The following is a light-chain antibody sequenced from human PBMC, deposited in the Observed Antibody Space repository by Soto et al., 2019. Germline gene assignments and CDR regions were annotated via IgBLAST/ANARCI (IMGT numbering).Light chain of an antibody. V-gene: IGKV3-11*01. CDR2: DAS. CDR3: HQRSNLPPEIT. CDR1: QSVSSY. Sequence: DIVLTQSPSTLSLSPGERATISCRASQSVSSYLAWYQQKPGQAPRLLIYDASNRPTAIPARFSGSGSGTDVTLTISSLEPENFAVYYCHQRSNLPPEITFGQGTRLEIK. J-gene: IGKJ5*01.